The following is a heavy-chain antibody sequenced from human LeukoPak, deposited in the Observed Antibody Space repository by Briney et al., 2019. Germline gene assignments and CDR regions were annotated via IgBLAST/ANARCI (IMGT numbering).Heavy chain of an antibody. CDR1: GFTFSSYA. Sequence: GGSLRLSCAASGFTFSSYAMSWVRQAPGKGLEWVSAISGSGGSTYYADSVKGRFTISRDNSTNTLYLQTHSLRTDDTGVYYWAKDLTPRRSGYYGRDYWGQGTLVTVSS. CDR2: ISGSGGST. D-gene: IGHD3-22*01. V-gene: IGHV3-23*01. J-gene: IGHJ4*02. CDR3: AKDLTPRRSGYYGRDY.